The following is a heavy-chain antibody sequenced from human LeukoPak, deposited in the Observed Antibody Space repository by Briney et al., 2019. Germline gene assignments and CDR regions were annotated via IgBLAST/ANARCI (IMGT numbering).Heavy chain of an antibody. D-gene: IGHD5-24*01. CDR3: ARDKERRGWFDP. J-gene: IGHJ5*02. V-gene: IGHV3-74*01. Sequence: GGSLRLSCAASGFTFSTYWMHWVRQAPGKGLVWVSRINSDGSSTSYADSVKGRFTISRDNAKNTLYLQMNSLRAEDTAVYYCARDKERRGWFDPWGQGTLVTVSS. CDR2: INSDGSST. CDR1: GFTFSTYW.